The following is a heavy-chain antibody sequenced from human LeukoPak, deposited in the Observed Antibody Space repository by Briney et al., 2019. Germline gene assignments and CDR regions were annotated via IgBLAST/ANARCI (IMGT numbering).Heavy chain of an antibody. Sequence: GSLSLSCSASGFTFISYEMNWVRPAPGQGLGWVSYISSGGSTVHYADSVKGRFTISRDNAKNSLFLQMNSLTAEDTAVYYCARVIIVGATGIWGQGTMVTVSS. J-gene: IGHJ3*02. D-gene: IGHD1-26*01. V-gene: IGHV3-48*03. CDR3: ARVIIVGATGI. CDR2: ISSGGSTV. CDR1: GFTFISYE.